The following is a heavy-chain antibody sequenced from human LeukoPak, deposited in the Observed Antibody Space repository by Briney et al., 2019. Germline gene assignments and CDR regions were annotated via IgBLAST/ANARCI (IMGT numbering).Heavy chain of an antibody. CDR1: GYTFTSYD. Sequence: ASVKVSCKASGYTFTSYDINWVRQATGQGLEWMGWMNPNSGNTGYAQKFQGRVTITRNTSISTAYMELSSLRSEDTAVYYCARGRYSRLVPHYWGQGTLVTVSS. V-gene: IGHV1-8*03. J-gene: IGHJ4*02. D-gene: IGHD6-19*01. CDR3: ARGRYSRLVPHY. CDR2: MNPNSGNT.